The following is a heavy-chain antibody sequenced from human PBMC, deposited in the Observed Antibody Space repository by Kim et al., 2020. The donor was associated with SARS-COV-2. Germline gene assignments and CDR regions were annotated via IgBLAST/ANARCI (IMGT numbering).Heavy chain of an antibody. CDR2: ISGSGGST. D-gene: IGHD3-3*01. CDR1: GFTFSSYA. CDR3: AKAPSYYDFLDV. J-gene: IGHJ6*02. V-gene: IGHV3-23*01. Sequence: GGSLRLSCAASGFTFSSYAMSWVRQAPGKGLEWVSAISGSGGSTYYADSVKGRFTISRDNPKNTLYLQMNSLRAEDTAVYYCAKAPSYYDFLDVWGQGTTVTVSS.